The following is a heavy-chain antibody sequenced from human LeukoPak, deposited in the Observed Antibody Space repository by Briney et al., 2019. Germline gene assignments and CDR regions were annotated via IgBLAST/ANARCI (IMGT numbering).Heavy chain of an antibody. V-gene: IGHV3-23*01. J-gene: IGHJ4*02. Sequence: GGSLRLSCAASGFTFSSYAMSWVRQAPGKGLEWVSAISGSGGSTYYADSVKGRFTISRDNSKNTLYLQMNSLRAEDTAVYYCAPGIAAAGTFGYWGQGILVTVSS. CDR1: GFTFSSYA. CDR3: APGIAAAGTFGY. CDR2: ISGSGGST. D-gene: IGHD6-13*01.